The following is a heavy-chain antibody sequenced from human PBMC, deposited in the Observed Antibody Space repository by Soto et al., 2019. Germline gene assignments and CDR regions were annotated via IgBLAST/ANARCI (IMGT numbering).Heavy chain of an antibody. CDR1: GFSFSSYA. D-gene: IGHD5-12*01. CDR2: ISGSGGST. CDR3: AKTDSGYATHSFDY. V-gene: IGHV3-23*01. Sequence: EVQLLESGGDLVQPGGSLRLSCAASGFSFSSYAMSWVRQAPGKGPEWVAVISGSGGSTYYADSVKSRFTISRDNSENTLYLQMNSLRAEDTAVYYCAKTDSGYATHSFDYWGQGTLVTVSP. J-gene: IGHJ4*02.